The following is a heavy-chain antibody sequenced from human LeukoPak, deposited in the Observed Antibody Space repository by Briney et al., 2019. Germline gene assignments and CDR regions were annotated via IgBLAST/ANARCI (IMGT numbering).Heavy chain of an antibody. Sequence: GESLKISCKGSGCSFTSYWIGWVRQMPGKGLEWMGIIYPGDSDTRYSPSFQGQVTISADKSISTAYLQWSSLKASDAAMYYCARHYDILTGAPNWFDPWGQGTLVTVSS. D-gene: IGHD3-9*01. V-gene: IGHV5-51*01. CDR1: GCSFTSYW. J-gene: IGHJ5*02. CDR2: IYPGDSDT. CDR3: ARHYDILTGAPNWFDP.